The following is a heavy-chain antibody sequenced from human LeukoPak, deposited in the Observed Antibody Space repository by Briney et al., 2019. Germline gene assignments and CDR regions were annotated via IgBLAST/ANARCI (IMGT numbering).Heavy chain of an antibody. D-gene: IGHD3-10*01. CDR1: GGSISSGGYS. Sequence: SQTLSLTCAVSGGSISSGGYSWSWIRQPPGTGLEWIGYIYHSGSTYYNPSLKSRVTISVDTSKNQFSLKLSSVTAADTAVYYCATRGRDYYGSGSYQDYWGQGTLVTVSS. CDR3: ATRGRDYYGSGSYQDY. J-gene: IGHJ4*02. CDR2: IYHSGST. V-gene: IGHV4-30-2*05.